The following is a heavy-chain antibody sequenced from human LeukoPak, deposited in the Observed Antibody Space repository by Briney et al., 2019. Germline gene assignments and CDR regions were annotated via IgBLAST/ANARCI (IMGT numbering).Heavy chain of an antibody. V-gene: IGHV4-59*01. CDR2: IYYSGST. D-gene: IGHD3-10*01. CDR3: ARGPSLITMVRGVIIT. CDR1: GGSISRYY. J-gene: IGHJ4*02. Sequence: SETLSLTCTVSGGSISRYYWSWIRQPPGKGLEWIGYIYYSGSTNYNPSLKSRVTISVDTSKNQFSLKLSSVTAADTAVYYCARGPSLITMVRGVIITWGQGTLVTVSS.